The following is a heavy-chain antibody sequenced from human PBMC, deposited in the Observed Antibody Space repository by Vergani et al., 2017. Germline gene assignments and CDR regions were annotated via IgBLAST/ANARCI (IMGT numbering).Heavy chain of an antibody. Sequence: EVQLVESGGGLVKPGGSLRLSCAASGFTFSSYSMNWVRQAPGKGLEWVSSISSSSSYIYYADSVKGRFTISRDNAKNSLYLQMNSLRAEDTAVYYCASAGIQLWSWFDYWGQGTLVTVSS. D-gene: IGHD5-18*01. V-gene: IGHV3-21*01. CDR2: ISSSSSYI. CDR3: ASAGIQLWSWFDY. CDR1: GFTFSSYS. J-gene: IGHJ4*02.